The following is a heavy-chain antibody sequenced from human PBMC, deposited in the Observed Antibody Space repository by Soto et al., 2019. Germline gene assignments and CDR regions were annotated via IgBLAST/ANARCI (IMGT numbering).Heavy chain of an antibody. V-gene: IGHV1-18*01. Sequence: QVQLVQSGAEVKKPGASVKVSCKASGYTFANYGIMWVRQAPGQGLEWMGRIGGYNGNTNHAQKFQCRVTMTTDTSTRTAYMELRSLRSDDTAVYYCARSHPLFYNMDVWGKGTTVTVSS. CDR2: IGGYNGNT. CDR1: GYTFANYG. J-gene: IGHJ6*03. CDR3: ARSHPLFYNMDV.